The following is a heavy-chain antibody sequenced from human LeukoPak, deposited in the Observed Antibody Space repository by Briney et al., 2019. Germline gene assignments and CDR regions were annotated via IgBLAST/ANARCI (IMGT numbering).Heavy chain of an antibody. CDR1: GGSISSYY. D-gene: IGHD1-26*01. CDR2: IYYSGST. Sequence: SETLSLTCTVSGGSISSYYWSWIRQPPGKGLEWIGYIYYSGSTNYNPSLKSRVTISVDTSKNQFSLKLSSVTAADTAVYYCARVRNSGSYSVAFDIWGQGTMVTVSS. J-gene: IGHJ3*02. V-gene: IGHV4-59*12. CDR3: ARVRNSGSYSVAFDI.